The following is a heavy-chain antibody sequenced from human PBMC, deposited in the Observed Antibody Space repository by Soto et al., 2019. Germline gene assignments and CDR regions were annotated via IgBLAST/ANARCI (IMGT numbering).Heavy chain of an antibody. CDR3: AREYSEAGYSLFDY. D-gene: IGHD3-9*01. V-gene: IGHV3-13*01. CDR2: IGTAGDT. J-gene: IGHJ4*02. Sequence: PGGSLRLSCAASGFTFSSYDMHWVRQATGKGLEWVSAIGTAGDTYYPGSVKGRFTISRENAKNSLYLQMNSLRAGDTAVYYCAREYSEAGYSLFDYWGQGTLVTVSS. CDR1: GFTFSSYD.